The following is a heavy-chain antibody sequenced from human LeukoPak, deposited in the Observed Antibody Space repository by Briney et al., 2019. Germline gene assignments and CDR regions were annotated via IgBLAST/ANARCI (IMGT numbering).Heavy chain of an antibody. CDR3: ARAPYSSSWYYFDY. CDR2: ISSSSYT. Sequence: GGSLRLSCAASGFTFSDYYMSWIRQAPGKGLEWVSYISSSSYTNYADSVKDRFTISRDNAKNSLYLQMNSLRAEDTAVYYCARAPYSSSWYYFDYWGQGTLVTVSS. J-gene: IGHJ4*02. V-gene: IGHV3-11*05. CDR1: GFTFSDYY. D-gene: IGHD6-13*01.